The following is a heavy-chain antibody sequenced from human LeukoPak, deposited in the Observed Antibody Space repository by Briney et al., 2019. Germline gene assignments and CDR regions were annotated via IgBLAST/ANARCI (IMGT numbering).Heavy chain of an antibody. CDR3: AKDPPYCGGDCYWAY. J-gene: IGHJ4*02. Sequence: GGSLRPSCAASGFTFSSYGMHWVRQAPGKGLEWVAFIRYDGSNKYYADSVKGRFTISRDNSKNTLYLQMNSLRAEDPAVYYCAKDPPYCGGDCYWAYWGQGTLVTVSS. CDR2: IRYDGSNK. V-gene: IGHV3-30*02. CDR1: GFTFSSYG. D-gene: IGHD2-21*02.